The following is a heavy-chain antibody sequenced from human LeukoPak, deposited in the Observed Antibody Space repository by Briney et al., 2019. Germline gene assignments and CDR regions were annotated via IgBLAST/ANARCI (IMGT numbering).Heavy chain of an antibody. CDR1: GGSISSYY. J-gene: IGHJ3*02. D-gene: IGHD5-12*01. Sequence: PPETLSLTCTVSGGSISSYYWSWIRQPAGKGLEWIGRIYTSGSTNYNPSLKSRVTMSVDTSKNQFSLKLSSVTAADTAVYYCARDLTVATRNAFDIWGQGTMVTVSS. CDR3: ARDLTVATRNAFDI. CDR2: IYTSGST. V-gene: IGHV4-4*07.